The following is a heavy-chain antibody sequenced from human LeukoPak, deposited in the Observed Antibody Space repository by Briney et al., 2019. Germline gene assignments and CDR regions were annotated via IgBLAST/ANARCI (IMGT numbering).Heavy chain of an antibody. D-gene: IGHD3/OR15-3a*01. CDR3: ASRTWTGAGYYAFDI. Sequence: GGSLRLSCAASGFTFTNYAVSGVRQAPGKGLEWVSAEGSRGGTYYADSVKGRFTISRDSSENTLSLQMNSLRVEDTALYYCASRTWTGAGYYAFDIWGQGTMVTVSS. V-gene: IGHV3-23*01. J-gene: IGHJ3*02. CDR2: EGSRGGT. CDR1: GFTFTNYA.